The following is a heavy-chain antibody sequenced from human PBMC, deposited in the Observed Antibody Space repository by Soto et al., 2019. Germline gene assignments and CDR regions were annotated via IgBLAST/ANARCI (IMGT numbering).Heavy chain of an antibody. J-gene: IGHJ1*01. CDR3: ARDRVESGYTESFQH. D-gene: IGHD3-22*01. CDR1: GFTVSSNY. V-gene: IGHV3-53*01. CDR2: IYSGGST. Sequence: EVQLVESGGGLIQPGGSLRLSCAASGFTVSSNYMSWVRQAPGKGLEWVSVIYSGGSTYYADSVKGRFTISRDNSKNTLYLQMNSLRAEDTAVYYCARDRVESGYTESFQHWGQGTLVTVSS.